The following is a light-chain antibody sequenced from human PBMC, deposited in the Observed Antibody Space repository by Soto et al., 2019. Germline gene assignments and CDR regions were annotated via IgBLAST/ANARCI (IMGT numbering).Light chain of an antibody. V-gene: IGKV1-5*01. J-gene: IGKJ1*01. CDR2: AAS. CDR3: QQYNSYSPT. Sequence: DIQMTQSPSTLSASVGDRVTITCRASQSISSWLAWYQQKPGKAPKLLIYAASTLESGVSSRFSGRGSGTEFTITISSLQPDDFATYYCQQYNSYSPTFGQGTKVNIK. CDR1: QSISSW.